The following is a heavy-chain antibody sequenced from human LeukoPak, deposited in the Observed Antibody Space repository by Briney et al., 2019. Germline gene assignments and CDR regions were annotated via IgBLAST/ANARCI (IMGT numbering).Heavy chain of an antibody. J-gene: IGHJ4*02. CDR1: GGSISSYY. CDR3: ARRRGGVWNYFDY. D-gene: IGHD2-21*02. CDR2: IYYSGST. V-gene: IGHV4-59*08. Sequence: SETLSLTCTVSGGSISSYYWSWIRQPPGKGLEWIGYIYYSGSTNYNPSLKSRVTISVDTSKNQFSLKLSSVTAADTAVYYCARRRGGVWNYFDYWGQGTLVTVSS.